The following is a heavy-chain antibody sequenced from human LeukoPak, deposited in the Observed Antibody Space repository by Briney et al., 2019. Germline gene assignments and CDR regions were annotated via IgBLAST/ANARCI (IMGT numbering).Heavy chain of an antibody. CDR3: ARHNSFDY. D-gene: IGHD1-20*01. J-gene: IGHJ4*02. CDR2: ISSTSTYI. CDR1: GFSFRSHF. Sequence: PGGSLRLSCAASGFSFRSHFMNWVRQAPGRGLEWVSSISSTSTYIYYADSVKGRFTISRDNANNPLYLQMNSLRAEDTALYYCARHNSFDYWGQGTLVTVSS. V-gene: IGHV3-21*01.